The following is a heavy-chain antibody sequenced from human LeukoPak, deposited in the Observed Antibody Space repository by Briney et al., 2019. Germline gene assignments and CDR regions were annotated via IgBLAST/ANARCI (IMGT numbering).Heavy chain of an antibody. CDR1: GFSFSSFE. CDR3: VRDEIRSGAFDI. CDR2: ISASGTTI. J-gene: IGHJ3*02. Sequence: GGSLRLSCAASGFSFSSFEMNWVRQGPGKGLEWVSYISASGTTIYDADSVKGRFTISRDNAKNALYLHLNSLTAEDTAIYYCVRDEIRSGAFDIWGQGTMATVSS. V-gene: IGHV3-48*03. D-gene: IGHD3-10*01.